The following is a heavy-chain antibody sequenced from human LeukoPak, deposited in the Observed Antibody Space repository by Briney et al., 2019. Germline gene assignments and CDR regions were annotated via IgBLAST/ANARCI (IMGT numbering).Heavy chain of an antibody. Sequence: PSETLSLTCAVYGGSFSGYYWSWIRQPPGKGLEWIGEINHSGSTNYNPSLKSRVTISVDTSKNQFSLKLSSVTAADTAVYYCARAGSPPGYYYYMDVWGEGTTVTVSS. CDR1: GGSFSGYY. D-gene: IGHD3-10*01. CDR2: INHSGST. J-gene: IGHJ6*03. V-gene: IGHV4-34*01. CDR3: ARAGSPPGYYYYMDV.